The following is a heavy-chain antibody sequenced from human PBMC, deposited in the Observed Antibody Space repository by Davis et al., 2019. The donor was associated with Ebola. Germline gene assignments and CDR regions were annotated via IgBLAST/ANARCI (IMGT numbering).Heavy chain of an antibody. D-gene: IGHD6-19*01. J-gene: IGHJ4*02. CDR2: INTNTGNT. V-gene: IGHV1-3*04. Sequence: ASVKVSCKASGYTFRSYATHWVRQAPGQRLEWMGWINTNTGNTKYSQKFQGRVTITTDTSASTVYLDLTSLRSDDTAVFYCARATFGYNSGWYEDYWGPGSLVTVSS. CDR3: ARATFGYNSGWYEDY. CDR1: GYTFRSYA.